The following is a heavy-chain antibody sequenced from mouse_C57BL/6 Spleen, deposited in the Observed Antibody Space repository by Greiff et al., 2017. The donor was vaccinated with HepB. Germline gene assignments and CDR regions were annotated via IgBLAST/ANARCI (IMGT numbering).Heavy chain of an antibody. CDR1: GYTFTSYW. Sequence: QVQLQHPGAELVKPGASVKLSCKASGYTFTSYWMQWVKQRPGQGLEWIGEIDPSDSYTNYNQKFKGKATLTVDTSSSTAYMQLISLTSEDSAVYYCSRPYFDYWGQGTTLTVSS. V-gene: IGHV1-50*01. CDR3: SRPYFDY. J-gene: IGHJ2*01. CDR2: IDPSDSYT.